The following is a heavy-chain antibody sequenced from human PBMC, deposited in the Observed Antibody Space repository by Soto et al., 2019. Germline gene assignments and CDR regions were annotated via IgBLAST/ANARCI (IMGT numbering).Heavy chain of an antibody. CDR3: ARLSSGHDY. J-gene: IGHJ4*02. V-gene: IGHV3-7*01. D-gene: IGHD6-19*01. CDR2: IKQDGSEK. CDR1: GFAFSTYW. Sequence: GGSLRLSCAASGFAFSTYWMTWVRQAPGKGLEWVANIKQDGSEKYYVDSVKGRFTISRDNAKNSLYLQMNSLRDEDTAVYYCARLSSGHDYWGQGTLVTVYS.